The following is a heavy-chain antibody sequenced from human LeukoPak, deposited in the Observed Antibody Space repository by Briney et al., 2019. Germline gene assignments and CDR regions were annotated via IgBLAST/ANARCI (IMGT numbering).Heavy chain of an antibody. J-gene: IGHJ3*02. Sequence: SETLSLTCTVSGGSISSYYWSWIRQPPGKGLEWIGYIYYSGSTNYNPSLKSRVTISVDMSKNQFSLKLSSVTAADTAVYYCARSAYSSSWGAFDIWGQGTMVTVSS. D-gene: IGHD6-13*01. CDR2: IYYSGST. CDR1: GGSISSYY. CDR3: ARSAYSSSWGAFDI. V-gene: IGHV4-59*08.